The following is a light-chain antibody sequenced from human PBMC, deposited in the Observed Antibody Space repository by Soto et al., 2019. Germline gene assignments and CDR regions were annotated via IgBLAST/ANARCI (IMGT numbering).Light chain of an antibody. V-gene: IGKV3-15*01. CDR2: DAS. Sequence: EIVLTQSPATLSVSPGERATLSCRASHSAASAVAWYQQKPGQAPRLLIYDASTRATGIPARFSGSGSATEFTLTISSLQSEDFAVYYCQQYGSSPWTFGRGTKVEI. CDR3: QQYGSSPWT. CDR1: HSAASA. J-gene: IGKJ1*01.